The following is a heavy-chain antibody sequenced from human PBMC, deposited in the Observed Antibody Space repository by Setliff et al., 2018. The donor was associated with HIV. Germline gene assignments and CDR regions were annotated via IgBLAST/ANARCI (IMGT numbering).Heavy chain of an antibody. CDR1: GGSITRSSYY. CDR2: IFYSGST. V-gene: IGHV4-39*07. J-gene: IGHJ4*02. D-gene: IGHD3-9*01. CDR3: ARSYVLRYCDY. Sequence: PSETLSLTCTVSGGSITRSSYYWAWIRQPPGKGLVWIGNIFYSGSTNYNPSLKSRVTISVDTSKNQFSLKLSSVTAADTAVYYCARSYVLRYCDYWGQGTLVTVS.